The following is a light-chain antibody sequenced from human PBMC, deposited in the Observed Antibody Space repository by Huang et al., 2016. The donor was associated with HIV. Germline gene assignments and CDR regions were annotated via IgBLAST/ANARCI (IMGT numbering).Light chain of an antibody. J-gene: IGKJ3*01. CDR3: QKYDTWPFT. CDR2: GTS. Sequence: EIVMTQSPAILSASLGERVTLSCKASQSIGRDLAWYQQKPGQAPRLLLYGTSTRATGVPARFSDSGSGTDFTLTISRLESEDFAVYFCQKYDTWPFTFGPGAKVDIK. CDR1: QSIGRD. V-gene: IGKV3-15*01.